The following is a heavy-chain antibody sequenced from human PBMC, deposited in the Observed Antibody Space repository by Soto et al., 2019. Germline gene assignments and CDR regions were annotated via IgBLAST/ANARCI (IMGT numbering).Heavy chain of an antibody. CDR2: IRSKAYGGTT. D-gene: IGHD1-1*01. CDR1: GFTFGDYA. J-gene: IGHJ4*02. CDR3: ANPIPKTGTTFGF. V-gene: IGHV3-49*03. Sequence: PGGSLRLSCTASGFTFGDYAMSWFRQAPGKGLEWVGFIRSKAYGGTTEYAASVKGRFTISRDDSKSIAYLQMNSLKTEDTAVYYCANPIPKTGTTFGFWGQGTLVTVSS.